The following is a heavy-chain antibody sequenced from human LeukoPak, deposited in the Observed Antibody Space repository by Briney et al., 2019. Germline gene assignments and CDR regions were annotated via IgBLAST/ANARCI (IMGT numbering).Heavy chain of an antibody. V-gene: IGHV4-34*01. CDR1: GGSFSGYY. D-gene: IGHD3-9*01. J-gene: IGHJ5*02. CDR3: ARHVGTYYDILTGYYRYNWFDP. Sequence: SETLSLTCAVYGGSFSGYYWCWIRQPPGKGLEWIGEINHSGSTNYNPSLKSRVTISVDTSKNQFSLKLSSVTAADTAVYYCARHVGTYYDILTGYYRYNWFDPWGQGTLVTVSS. CDR2: INHSGST.